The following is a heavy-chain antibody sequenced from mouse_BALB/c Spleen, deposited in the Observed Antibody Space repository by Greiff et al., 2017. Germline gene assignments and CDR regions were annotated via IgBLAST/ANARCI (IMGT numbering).Heavy chain of an antibody. D-gene: IGHD1-1*01. V-gene: IGHV3-8*02. Sequence: EVQLQQSGPSLVKPSQTLSLTCSVTGDSITSGYWNWIRKFPGNKLEYMGYISYSGSTYYTPSLKSRISITRDTSKNQYYLQLNSVTTEDTATYYCARYYYYGSSYYAMDYWGQGTSVTGAS. J-gene: IGHJ4*01. CDR1: GDSITSGY. CDR3: ARYYYYGSSYYAMDY. CDR2: ISYSGST.